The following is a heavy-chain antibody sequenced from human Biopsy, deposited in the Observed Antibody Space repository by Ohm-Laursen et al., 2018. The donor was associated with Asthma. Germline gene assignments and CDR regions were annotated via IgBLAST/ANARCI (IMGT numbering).Heavy chain of an antibody. V-gene: IGHV3-30*01. CDR2: ISKDASTQ. D-gene: IGHD1-1*01. J-gene: IGHJ3*02. CDR3: VRDGTDDAFDI. CDR1: GFSFSNFA. Sequence: SLRLSCTASGFSFSNFAMHWVRQVPGKGLEWVGVISKDASTQDYADSVKGRFTMARDNSKNTLDLQMNSLREEDTAVYYCVRDGTDDAFDIWGQGTVVSVSS.